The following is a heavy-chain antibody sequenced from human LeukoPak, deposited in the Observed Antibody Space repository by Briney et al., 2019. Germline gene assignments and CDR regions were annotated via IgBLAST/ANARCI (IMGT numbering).Heavy chain of an antibody. Sequence: ASVKVSCKASGYTFTGYYMHWVRQAPGQGLEWMGWINPNSGGTHYAQKRQGRTTMSSDASISTANMELSRLRSDDTAVYCCGRDRGYSSGWYSYYYYYMDVWGKGTTVTVSS. CDR2: INPNSGGT. J-gene: IGHJ6*03. V-gene: IGHV1-2*02. D-gene: IGHD6-19*01. CDR1: GYTFTGYY. CDR3: GRDRGYSSGWYSYYYYYMDV.